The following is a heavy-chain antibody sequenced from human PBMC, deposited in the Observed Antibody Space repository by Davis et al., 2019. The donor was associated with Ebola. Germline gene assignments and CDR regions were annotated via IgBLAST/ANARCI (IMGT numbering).Heavy chain of an antibody. CDR3: ATGGGSGSYYNEITPYYYYGMDV. V-gene: IGHV4-30-4*01. D-gene: IGHD3-10*01. CDR1: GGSISSGDYY. J-gene: IGHJ6*02. Sequence: PSETLSLTCTVSGGSISSGDYYWSWIRQPPGKGLEWIGYIYYSGSTYYNPSLKSRVTISVDTSKNQFSLKLSSVTAADRAVYYCATGGGSGSYYNEITPYYYYGMDVWGQGTTVTVSS. CDR2: IYYSGST.